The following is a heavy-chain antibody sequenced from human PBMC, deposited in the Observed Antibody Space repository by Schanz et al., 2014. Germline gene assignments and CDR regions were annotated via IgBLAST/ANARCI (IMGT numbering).Heavy chain of an antibody. D-gene: IGHD3-22*01. Sequence: EVQLVESGGAGVQLGRPLSLPCPPLGFTSSAFALNWVRRAPGKGLEWVSYISSSSSTIYYADSVKGRFTISRDNAKNSLYLQMNSLRAEDTGVYYCARGREVVAKIFDVWGQGTMVTVSS. CDR3: ARGREVVAKIFDV. J-gene: IGHJ3*01. CDR2: ISSSSSTI. CDR1: GFTSSAFA. V-gene: IGHV3-48*01.